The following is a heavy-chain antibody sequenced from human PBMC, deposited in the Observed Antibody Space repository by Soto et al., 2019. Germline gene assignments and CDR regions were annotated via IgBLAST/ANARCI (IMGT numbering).Heavy chain of an antibody. CDR1: GGSFSGYY. V-gene: IGHV4-34*01. D-gene: IGHD1-20*01. Sequence: SETLSLTCAVYGGSFSGYYWSWIRQPPGKGLEWIGEINHSGSTNYNPSLKSRVTISVDTSKNQFSLKLSSVTAADTAVYYCARGWDNWNYVDYWGRGTLVTVSS. CDR3: ARGWDNWNYVDY. J-gene: IGHJ4*02. CDR2: INHSGST.